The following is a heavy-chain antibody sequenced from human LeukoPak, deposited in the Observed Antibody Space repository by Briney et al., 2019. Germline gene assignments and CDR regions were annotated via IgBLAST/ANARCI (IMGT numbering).Heavy chain of an antibody. J-gene: IGHJ4*02. CDR2: ISGCGGST. V-gene: IGHV3-23*01. CDR3: AKAVSYGSKDY. Sequence: GGSLRLSCAASGFTFSSYAMSGVRQAPGKGLEWGSAISGCGGSTYYADSVKGRFTISRDNSKNPLYLQLNSLTAEDTAVYYCAKAVSYGSKDYWGQGTLVTVSS. D-gene: IGHD5-18*01. CDR1: GFTFSSYA.